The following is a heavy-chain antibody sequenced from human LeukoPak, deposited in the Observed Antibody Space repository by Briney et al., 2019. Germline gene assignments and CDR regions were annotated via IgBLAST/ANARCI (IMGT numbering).Heavy chain of an antibody. J-gene: IGHJ4*02. Sequence: QTGGSLRLSCAASGFTFSTYAMTWVRQASGKGLEWVSAISGSVGTTYYADSVKGRFTISRDNSKNTLYLQMNSLRAEDTAVYYCAKAFLGYCSGGSCFDFDYWGQGTLVTVSS. CDR3: AKAFLGYCSGGSCFDFDY. CDR1: GFTFSTYA. CDR2: ISGSVGTT. V-gene: IGHV3-23*01. D-gene: IGHD2-15*01.